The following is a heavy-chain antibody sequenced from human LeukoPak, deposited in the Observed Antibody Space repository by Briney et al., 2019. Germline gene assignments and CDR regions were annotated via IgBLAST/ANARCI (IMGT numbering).Heavy chain of an antibody. Sequence: PGGSLRLSCAASGFTFSTSSMQWVRQAPGKGLEWVAVIWYDGRTQFYAESVKGRFAVSRDNSKNTLYLQMNSLRAEDTAVYHCARGEYYHESSGYPNYWGQGTLVTVSS. CDR1: GFTFSTSS. J-gene: IGHJ4*02. CDR3: ARGEYYHESSGYPNY. D-gene: IGHD3-22*01. CDR2: IWYDGRTQ. V-gene: IGHV3-33*08.